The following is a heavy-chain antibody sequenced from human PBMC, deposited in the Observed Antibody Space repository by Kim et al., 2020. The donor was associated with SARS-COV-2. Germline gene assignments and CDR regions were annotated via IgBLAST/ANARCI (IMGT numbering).Heavy chain of an antibody. Sequence: ASVKVSCKASGYTFAGHYIHWVRQAPGQGLEWLGWLNPNSGGTIYAQRFQGRVIMTRDTSITTAYLELSSLGSDDTAVYYCARGVVGGTSWFDPWGQGTPVTVSS. CDR1: GYTFAGHY. CDR3: ARGVVGGTSWFDP. CDR2: LNPNSGGT. V-gene: IGHV1-2*02. D-gene: IGHD2-15*01. J-gene: IGHJ5*02.